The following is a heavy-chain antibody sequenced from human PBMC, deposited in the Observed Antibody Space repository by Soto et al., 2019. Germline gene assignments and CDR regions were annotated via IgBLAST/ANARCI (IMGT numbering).Heavy chain of an antibody. CDR3: ARGDPLNYASHTHWHYYSMDA. V-gene: IGHV3-74*01. CDR1: GFTFSRYW. D-gene: IGHD1-7*01. CDR2: ISSYGSDT. J-gene: IGHJ6*02. Sequence: GGSLRLSCAASGFTFSRYWMHWVRQAPGKGLVWVSRISSYGSDTHYADSVKGRFTISRDNAKNTLYLQMNSLRADDTAVYYWARGDPLNYASHTHWHYYSMDAWGRGTTVTVSS.